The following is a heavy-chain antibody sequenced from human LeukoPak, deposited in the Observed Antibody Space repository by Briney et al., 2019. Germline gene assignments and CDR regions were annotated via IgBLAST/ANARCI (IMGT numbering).Heavy chain of an antibody. CDR3: ARDNNGYNYLPFDI. J-gene: IGHJ3*02. CDR1: GYTFTSYY. D-gene: IGHD5-24*01. Sequence: ASVKVSCKASGYTFTSYYMHWVRQAPGQGLEWMGWISAYNGNTNYAQKLQGRVTMTTDTSTSTAYMELRSLRSDDTAVYYCARDNNGYNYLPFDIWGQGTMVTVSS. V-gene: IGHV1-18*04. CDR2: ISAYNGNT.